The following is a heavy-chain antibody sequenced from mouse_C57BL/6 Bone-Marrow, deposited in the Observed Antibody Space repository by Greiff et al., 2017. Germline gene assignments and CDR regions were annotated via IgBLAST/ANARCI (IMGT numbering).Heavy chain of an antibody. CDR3: ATNYYGRHYYAMDY. CDR1: GYTFTSYW. CDR2: IHPNSGST. V-gene: IGHV1-64*01. J-gene: IGHJ4*01. Sequence: VQLQQPGAELVKPGASVTLSCKASGYTFTSYWMHWVKQRPGQGLEWIGMIHPNSGSTNYNEKFKSKATLTVDKSSSTAYMQLSSLTSEDSAVYYCATNYYGRHYYAMDYWGQGTSVTVSS. D-gene: IGHD1-1*01.